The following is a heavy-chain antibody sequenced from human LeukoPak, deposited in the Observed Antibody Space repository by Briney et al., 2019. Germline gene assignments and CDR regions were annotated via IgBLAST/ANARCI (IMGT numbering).Heavy chain of an antibody. J-gene: IGHJ5*02. CDR3: AREDLVVAATTNWFDP. D-gene: IGHD2-15*01. Sequence: PSETLSLTCTVSGGSISSYYWSWIRQPPGKGLEWIGYIYYSGSTYYNPSLKSRVTISVDTSKNQFSLKLSSVTAADTAVYYCAREDLVVAATTNWFDPWGQGTLVTVSS. CDR2: IYYSGST. V-gene: IGHV4-59*08. CDR1: GGSISSYY.